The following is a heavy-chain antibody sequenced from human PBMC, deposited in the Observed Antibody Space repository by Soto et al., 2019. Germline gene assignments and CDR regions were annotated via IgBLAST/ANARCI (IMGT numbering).Heavy chain of an antibody. CDR3: ARVFPDGWVEPGVVRGYLDT. D-gene: IGHD3-3*01. V-gene: IGHV1-69*01. J-gene: IGHJ4*02. Sequence: VQLVQSGAEVKEPGSAVKVSCKAPADSFSSYGISWVRQAPGQGLEWMGGIIPIFGTTNYAEKFQGRVTITADESTNTAYMELSSLRSEDTALYYCARVFPDGWVEPGVVRGYLDTWGRGTLVTVSS. CDR1: ADSFSSYG. CDR2: IIPIFGTT.